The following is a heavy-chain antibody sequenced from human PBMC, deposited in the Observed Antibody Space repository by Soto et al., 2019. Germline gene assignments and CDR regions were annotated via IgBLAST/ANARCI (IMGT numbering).Heavy chain of an antibody. CDR2: IIPIFGTA. V-gene: IGHV1-69*13. CDR1: GGTFSSYA. D-gene: IGHD6-19*01. CDR3: ASLVSGNLDY. J-gene: IGHJ4*02. Sequence: GASVKVSCKASGGTFSSYAISWVRQAPGQGLEWMGGIIPIFGTANYAQKFQGRVTITADESTSTAYMELSSLRSEDTAVYYCASLVSGNLDYWGQGTLVTVSS.